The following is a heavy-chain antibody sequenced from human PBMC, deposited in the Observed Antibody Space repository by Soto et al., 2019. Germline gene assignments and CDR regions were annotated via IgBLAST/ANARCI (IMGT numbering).Heavy chain of an antibody. Sequence: ASVKVSCKASGYAFTSYGISWVRQAPGQGLEWMGWISAYNGNTNYAQKLQGRVTMTTDTSTSTAYMELRSLRSDDTAVYYCARDEGDYSSSWHREFDYWGQGTLVTVSS. D-gene: IGHD6-13*01. CDR3: ARDEGDYSSSWHREFDY. CDR1: GYAFTSYG. CDR2: ISAYNGNT. V-gene: IGHV1-18*01. J-gene: IGHJ4*02.